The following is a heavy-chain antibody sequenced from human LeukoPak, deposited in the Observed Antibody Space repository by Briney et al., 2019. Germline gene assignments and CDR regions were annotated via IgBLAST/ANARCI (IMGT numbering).Heavy chain of an antibody. CDR2: IKQDGSEK. Sequence: GGSLRLSCAASGFTFSSYWMSWVRQAPGKGLEWVANIKQDGSEKYYMDSVEGRFTISRDNAENSMYPQMNSLRAEDTAVYYCARGDYSDSGTYYHDVFDIWGQGTLVTVAS. V-gene: IGHV3-7*03. CDR1: GFTFSSYW. J-gene: IGHJ3*02. D-gene: IGHD3-10*01. CDR3: ARGDYSDSGTYYHDVFDI.